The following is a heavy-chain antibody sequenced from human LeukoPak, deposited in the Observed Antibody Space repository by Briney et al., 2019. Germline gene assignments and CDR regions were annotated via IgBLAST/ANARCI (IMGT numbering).Heavy chain of an antibody. D-gene: IGHD2-15*01. Sequence: PSETLSLTCTVSGGSINSYYWSWIRQPPGKGLEWIGYIYYTGTTNYNPSLKSRVTISLDTSKNQFSLKLSSVTAADTAVYYCATWRYCSGGHCFGHYYMDVWGKGTTVTVSS. CDR2: IYYTGTT. CDR1: GGSINSYY. J-gene: IGHJ6*03. V-gene: IGHV4-59*01. CDR3: ATWRYCSGGHCFGHYYMDV.